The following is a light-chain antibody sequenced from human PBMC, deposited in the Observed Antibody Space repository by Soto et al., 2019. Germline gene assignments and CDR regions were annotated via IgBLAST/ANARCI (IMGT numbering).Light chain of an antibody. Sequence: IVLTQSPATLSLSPGESATLSCRASQSVSVNFAWYQQKPGQAPRPLIYSASDRAPGIPARFSGRGSGTYFTLTISSLEPADFAVYYCQERNRWPRGTFGGGTKV. V-gene: IGKV3-11*01. J-gene: IGKJ4*01. CDR3: QERNRWPRGT. CDR1: QSVSVN. CDR2: SAS.